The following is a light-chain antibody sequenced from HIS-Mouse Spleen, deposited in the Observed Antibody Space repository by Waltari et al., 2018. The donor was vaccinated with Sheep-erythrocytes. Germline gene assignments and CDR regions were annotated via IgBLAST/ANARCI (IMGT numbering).Light chain of an antibody. V-gene: IGLV2-11*01. CDR1: SSDVGGYNY. CDR3: CSYAGSYNHV. J-gene: IGLJ1*01. CDR2: AVS. Sequence: QSALTQPRSVSGSPGQSVTISCTGTSSDVGGYNYVSWYQQHPGKAPKLMIYAVSNLPSVVPDRFSGSKSGNTASLTISGLQAEDEADYYCCSYAGSYNHVFATGTKVTVL.